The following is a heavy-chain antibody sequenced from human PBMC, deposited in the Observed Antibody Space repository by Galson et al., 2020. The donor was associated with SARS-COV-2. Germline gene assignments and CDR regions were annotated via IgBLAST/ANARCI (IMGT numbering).Heavy chain of an antibody. CDR1: GFTFSSYG. CDR2: IWYDGSNK. J-gene: IGHJ3*02. Sequence: GGSLRLSCAASGFTFSSYGIHWVRQAPGKGLEWVAVIWYDGSNKYYADSVKGRFTIPRDNSKNTLYLQMNSLRAEDTAVYYCASQQTPHYAFDIWGQGTMVTVSS. D-gene: IGHD2-2*01. CDR3: ASQQTPHYAFDI. V-gene: IGHV3-33*01.